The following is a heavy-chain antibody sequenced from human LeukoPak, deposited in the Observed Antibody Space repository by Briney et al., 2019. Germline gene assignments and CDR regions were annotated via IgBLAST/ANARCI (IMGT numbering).Heavy chain of an antibody. V-gene: IGHV4-34*01. CDR2: INHSGST. J-gene: IGHJ4*02. CDR3: ARGRSTYYHANWEKNFDY. CDR1: GGSFSGYY. D-gene: IGHD3-10*01. Sequence: SETLSLTCAVYGGSFSGYYWSWIRQPPGKGLEWIGEINHSGSTNYNPSLKSRVTISVDTSKNQFSLKLSSVTAADTAVYYCARGRSTYYHANWEKNFDYWGQGTLVTVSS.